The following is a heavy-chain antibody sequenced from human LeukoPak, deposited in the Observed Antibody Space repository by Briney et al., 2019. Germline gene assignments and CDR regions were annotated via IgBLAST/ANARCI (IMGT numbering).Heavy chain of an antibody. J-gene: IGHJ3*02. CDR3: ARVAERTWLPYDAAFDI. V-gene: IGHV4-38-2*02. CDR2: IYHGGST. D-gene: IGHD3-9*01. CDR1: GYSISGGYY. Sequence: PSQTLSLTCTVSGYSISGGYYWGWIRQPPGKGLEWIGTIYHGGSTYYSPSLESRVTISLDTSKNHFSLNLTSVTAADTAMYYCARVAERTWLPYDAAFDIWGLGTMVTVSS.